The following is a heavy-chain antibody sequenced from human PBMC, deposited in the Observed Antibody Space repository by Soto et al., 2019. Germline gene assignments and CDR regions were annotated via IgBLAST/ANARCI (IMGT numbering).Heavy chain of an antibody. Sequence: QITLKESGPTLVKPTQTLTLTCTFSGFSLSTSGVGVGWIRQPPGKALEWLALIYWDDDKRYSPSLKSRLTITKDTSKNQVVLTMTNMDPVDTATDYCAHVKAYDPMPGMDVWGQGTTVTVSS. CDR3: AHVKAYDPMPGMDV. CDR2: IYWDDDK. J-gene: IGHJ6*02. CDR1: GFSLSTSGVG. V-gene: IGHV2-5*02. D-gene: IGHD3-3*01.